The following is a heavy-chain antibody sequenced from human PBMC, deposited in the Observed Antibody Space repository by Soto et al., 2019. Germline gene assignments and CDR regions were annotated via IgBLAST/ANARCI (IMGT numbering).Heavy chain of an antibody. CDR2: IKQDGSEK. CDR3: ARSRAGRTAASYYDYMDV. D-gene: IGHD2-2*01. V-gene: IGHV3-7*01. Sequence: EVQLVESGGGLVQPGGSLRVSCAAAGFSFSDYWMTWVRQVPGKGLEWVANIKQDGSEKYYADSVKGRFTISRDNAKSWVYVQWNSLRAEDTAVYYCARSRAGRTAASYYDYMDVWGKGTTVTVSS. J-gene: IGHJ6*03. CDR1: GFSFSDYW.